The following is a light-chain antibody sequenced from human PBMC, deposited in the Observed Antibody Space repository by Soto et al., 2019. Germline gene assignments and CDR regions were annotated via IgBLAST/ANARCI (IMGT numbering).Light chain of an antibody. CDR1: QNISSF. Sequence: IVMTQSPVTLSVSPGERVTLSCRASQNISSFLAWYQQRPGQAPRLLIYYASTRATGIPARFSGSGSGTEFTLTISSRQSEDFAVYYCHQYHIWPPMYTFGQGTKLQIK. V-gene: IGKV3-15*01. CDR2: YAS. CDR3: HQYHIWPPMYT. J-gene: IGKJ2*01.